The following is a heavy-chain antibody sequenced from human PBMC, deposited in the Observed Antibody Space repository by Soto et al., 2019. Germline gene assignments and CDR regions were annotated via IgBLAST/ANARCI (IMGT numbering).Heavy chain of an antibody. J-gene: IGHJ5*02. V-gene: IGHV4-59*01. Sequence: TSETLSLTCTVSGGSISSYYWSWIRQPPGKGLEWIGYIYYSGSTNYNPSLKSRVTISVDTSKNQFSLKLSSVTAADTAVYYCARTRGARDWFDPWGQGTLVTVSS. D-gene: IGHD1-26*01. CDR2: IYYSGST. CDR1: GGSISSYY. CDR3: ARTRGARDWFDP.